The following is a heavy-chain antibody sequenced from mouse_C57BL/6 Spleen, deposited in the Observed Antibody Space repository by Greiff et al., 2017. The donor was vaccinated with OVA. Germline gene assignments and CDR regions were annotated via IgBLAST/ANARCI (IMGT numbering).Heavy chain of an antibody. CDR2: IDPENGDT. CDR3: TTGYLNYAMDY. D-gene: IGHD2-3*01. Sequence: VQLKESGAELVRPGASVKLSCTASGFNIKDDYMHWVKQRPEQGLEWIGWIDPENGDTEYASKFQGKATITADTSSNTAYLQLSSLTSEDTAVYYCTTGYLNYAMDYWGQGTSVTVSS. J-gene: IGHJ4*01. V-gene: IGHV14-4*01. CDR1: GFNIKDDY.